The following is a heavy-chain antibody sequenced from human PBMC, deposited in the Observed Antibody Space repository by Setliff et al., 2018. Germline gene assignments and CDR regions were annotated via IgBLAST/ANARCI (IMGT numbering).Heavy chain of an antibody. CDR2: IYTSGST. CDR3: ARGLTPTINYYYYYMDV. CDR1: GGSISSGSYY. J-gene: IGHJ6*03. D-gene: IGHD3-9*01. Sequence: KASETLSLTCTVSGGSISSGSYYWGWIRQPAGKGLEWIGHIYTSGSTNYNPSLKSRVTISVDTSKNQFSLKLSSVTAADTAVYYCARGLTPTINYYYYYMDVWGKGTTVTVSS. V-gene: IGHV4-61*09.